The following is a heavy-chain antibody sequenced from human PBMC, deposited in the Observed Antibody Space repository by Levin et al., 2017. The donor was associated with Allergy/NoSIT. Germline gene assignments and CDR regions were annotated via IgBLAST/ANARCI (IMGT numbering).Heavy chain of an antibody. CDR1: SGSFSNYY. J-gene: IGHJ6*03. Sequence: SETLSLTCSVYSGSFSNYYWTWIRQSPGKGLEWIGEINQSGSTNYNPSLKGRVTISLGTSQNQFSLRLHSVTAADTAVYYCARTYCGGACYSHYYYYMDVWGKGTTVTVSS. CDR3: ARTYCGGACYSHYYYYMDV. V-gene: IGHV4-34*01. D-gene: IGHD2-21*02. CDR2: INQSGST.